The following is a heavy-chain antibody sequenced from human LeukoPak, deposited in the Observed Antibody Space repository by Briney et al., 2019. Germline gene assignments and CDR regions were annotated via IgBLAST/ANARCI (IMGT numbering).Heavy chain of an antibody. CDR1: GYTFTSYG. CDR3: ARDRATTVVTPSFFDY. V-gene: IGHV1-18*01. D-gene: IGHD4-23*01. Sequence: GASVKVSCKASGYTFTSYGISWVRQAPGQGLEWMGWISAYNGNTNYAQRLQGRVTMTTDTSTSTAYMELRSLRSDDTAVYYCARDRATTVVTPSFFDYWGQGTLVTVSS. J-gene: IGHJ4*02. CDR2: ISAYNGNT.